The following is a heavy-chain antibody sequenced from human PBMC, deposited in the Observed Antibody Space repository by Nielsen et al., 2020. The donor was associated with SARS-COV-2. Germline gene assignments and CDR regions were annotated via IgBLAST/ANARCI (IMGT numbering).Heavy chain of an antibody. Sequence: SVKVSCKASGGTFSSYAISWVRQAPGQGLEWMGGIIPIFGTANYAQKFQGRATITADESTSTAYMELSSLRSEDTAVYYCARDFTMVRGVIPGWFDPWGQGTLVTVSS. J-gene: IGHJ5*02. D-gene: IGHD3-10*01. CDR2: IIPIFGTA. V-gene: IGHV1-69*13. CDR3: ARDFTMVRGVIPGWFDP. CDR1: GGTFSSYA.